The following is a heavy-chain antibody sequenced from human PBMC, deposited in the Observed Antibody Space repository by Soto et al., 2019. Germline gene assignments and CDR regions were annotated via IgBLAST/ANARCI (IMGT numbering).Heavy chain of an antibody. CDR2: IKQDGSEK. D-gene: IGHD2-15*01. J-gene: IGHJ4*02. Sequence: EVQLVESGGGLVQSGGSLRLSCAASGFTFSSYWMSWVRQGPGKGPEWVANIKQDGSEKYYVDSVKGRFTISRDNAKNSLYLQMSRLRAEDPAVYHSSKSLSATPGDSRGQGTLVHVSS. CDR1: GFTFSSYW. V-gene: IGHV3-7*05. CDR3: SKSLSATPGDS.